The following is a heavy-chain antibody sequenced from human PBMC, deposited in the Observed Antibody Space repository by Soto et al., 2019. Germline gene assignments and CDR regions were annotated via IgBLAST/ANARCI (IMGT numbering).Heavy chain of an antibody. CDR3: AHIGDLPPNDVCST. CDR1: GITFTYAW. Sequence: EVQLVESGGGLVNPGGSLRLSCAASGITFTYAWMTWVRQAPGRGLEWVGRVKSEAGGGTIDYAAPVKGRFTISRDDSRGMLSLQMNSLKSEDTAGYYWAHIGDLPPNDVCSTWGQGTVVTVSS. V-gene: IGHV3-15*01. CDR2: VKSEAGGGTI. D-gene: IGHD2-2*01. J-gene: IGHJ3*01.